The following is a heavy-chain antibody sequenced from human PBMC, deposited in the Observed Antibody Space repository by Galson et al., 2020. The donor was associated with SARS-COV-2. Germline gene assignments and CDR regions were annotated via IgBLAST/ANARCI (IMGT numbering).Heavy chain of an antibody. CDR3: TTDLTVLVPAAAIGAVGY. CDR1: GFTFNNAW. CDR2: SKSKTDGGTT. J-gene: IGHJ4*01. V-gene: IGHV3-15*01. Sequence: TGGSLRLSCAASGFTFNNAWMNWVRQAPGKGLEWVGRSKSKTDGGTTNYAAPVKGRFAISRDDSKNTLYLQMNSLKSEDTAVYYCTTDLTVLVPAAAIGAVGYWGHGTLVTVSS. D-gene: IGHD2-2*01.